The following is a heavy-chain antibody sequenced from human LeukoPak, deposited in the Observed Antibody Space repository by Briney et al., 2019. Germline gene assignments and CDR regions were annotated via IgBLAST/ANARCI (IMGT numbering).Heavy chain of an antibody. CDR1: EFTFSSYSM. D-gene: IGHD3-22*01. CDR2: MYLSGTT. Sequence: SLRLSCAASEFTFSSYSMNWVRQAPGKGLEWIGEMYLSGTTHSNPSVKSRVTISIDKSKNQFFLNLSSVTAADTAVYYCAGLVGRYSSGLYYYYFDYWGQGTLVTVSS. CDR3: AGLVGRYSSGLYYYYFDY. V-gene: IGHV4-4*02. J-gene: IGHJ4*02.